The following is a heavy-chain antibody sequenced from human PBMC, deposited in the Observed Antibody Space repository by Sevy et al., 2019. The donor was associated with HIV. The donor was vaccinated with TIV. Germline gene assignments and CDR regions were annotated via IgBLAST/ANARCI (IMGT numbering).Heavy chain of an antibody. V-gene: IGHV3-30*02. D-gene: IGHD6-13*01. CDR2: INYDGNEK. Sequence: GGSLRLSCRASGLTFTYYGMHWVRQAPGKGLEWVAFINYDGNEKYYADSVKGRFTISRDNSKNTLLLLMDSLTTEDTALYYCTKNTAAAGTGGFDYWGQGTLVTVS. CDR3: TKNTAAAGTGGFDY. CDR1: GLTFTYYG. J-gene: IGHJ4*02.